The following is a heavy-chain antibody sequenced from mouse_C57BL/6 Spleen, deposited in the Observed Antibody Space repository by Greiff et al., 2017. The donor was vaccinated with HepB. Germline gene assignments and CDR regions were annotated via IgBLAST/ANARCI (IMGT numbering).Heavy chain of an antibody. CDR2: IYPGDGDT. Sequence: VQLQQSGPELVKPGASVKISCKASGYAFSSSWMNWVKQRPGKGLEWIGRIYPGDGDTNYNGKFKGKATLTADKSSSTAYMQLRSLTSEDSAVYFCAKGHYYGSSYGGYFDYWGQGTTLTVSS. CDR3: AKGHYYGSSYGGYFDY. D-gene: IGHD1-1*01. CDR1: GYAFSSSW. J-gene: IGHJ2*01. V-gene: IGHV1-82*01.